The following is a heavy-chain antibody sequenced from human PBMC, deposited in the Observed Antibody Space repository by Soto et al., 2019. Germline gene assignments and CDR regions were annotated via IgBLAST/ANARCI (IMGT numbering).Heavy chain of an antibody. CDR2: IYYSGST. V-gene: IGHV4-59*01. J-gene: IGHJ4*02. Sequence: QVQLQESGPGLVKPSETLSLTCTVSGGSISGYYWSWIRQPPGKGLEWIGYIYYSGSTSYNPSLKSRVTISVDTSKNQFSLKLSSVTAADKAVYYCARRHGPFDFWGQATLVTVSS. CDR3: ARRHGPFDF. CDR1: GGSISGYY.